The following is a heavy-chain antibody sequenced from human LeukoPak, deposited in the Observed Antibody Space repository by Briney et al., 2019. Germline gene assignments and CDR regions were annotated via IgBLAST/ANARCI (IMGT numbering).Heavy chain of an antibody. J-gene: IGHJ4*02. Sequence: ASVKVSCKASGYTLTGYYMHWVRQAPGQGLEWMGWINPNSGGTNYAQKFQGRVTMTRDTSISTAYMELSRLRSDDTAVYYCAITQEILTGYSRWGQGTLVTVSS. V-gene: IGHV1-2*02. CDR2: INPNSGGT. D-gene: IGHD3-9*01. CDR3: AITQEILTGYSR. CDR1: GYTLTGYY.